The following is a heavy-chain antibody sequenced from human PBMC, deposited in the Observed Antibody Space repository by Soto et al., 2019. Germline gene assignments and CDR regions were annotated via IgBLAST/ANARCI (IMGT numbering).Heavy chain of an antibody. V-gene: IGHV4-34*01. CDR3: AIXCLFLEVQAATRYYYYGMEV. J-gene: IGHJ6*02. Sequence: SETLSLTCGVYGGSFSGYYWSWIRPPPGKGLECIGEINHSGSTKYNPSLTSRVTISVDTSKNQFSVKLSSVAASDSAVYYCAIXCLFLEVQAATRYYYYGMEVLGQGTTVTVSS. CDR2: INHSGST. D-gene: IGHD2-2*01. CDR1: GGSFSGYY.